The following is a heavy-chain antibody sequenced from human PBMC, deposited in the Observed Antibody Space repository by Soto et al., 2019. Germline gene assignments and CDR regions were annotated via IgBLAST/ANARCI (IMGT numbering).Heavy chain of an antibody. CDR2: IIPIFGTA. D-gene: IGHD2-15*01. J-gene: IGHJ6*02. CDR1: GGTFSSYA. CDR3: ALTGDCSGGSCYSPSGLYYYGMDV. V-gene: IGHV1-69*01. Sequence: QVQLVQSGAEVKKPGSSVKVSCKASGGTFSSYAISWVRQAPGQGLEWMGGIIPIFGTANYAQKFQGRVTITAVESTRTAYMELSSLRSEDTAVYYCALTGDCSGGSCYSPSGLYYYGMDVWGQGTTVTVSS.